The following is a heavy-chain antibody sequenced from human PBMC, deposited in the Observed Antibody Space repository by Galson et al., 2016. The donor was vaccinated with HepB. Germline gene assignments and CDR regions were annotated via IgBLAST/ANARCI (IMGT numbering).Heavy chain of an antibody. V-gene: IGHV4-34*01. Sequence: SETLSLTCAVYGGSFSGYYWSWIRQPPGKGLEWIGEINHIGITNDNPSLTSRVTLSVDTSKNQLSLKLRSVTAADTAVYFCASSDDYGVNSLGGFLDYWGQGILVTVSS. CDR2: INHIGIT. J-gene: IGHJ4*02. D-gene: IGHD4-23*01. CDR3: ASSDDYGVNSLGGFLDY. CDR1: GGSFSGYY.